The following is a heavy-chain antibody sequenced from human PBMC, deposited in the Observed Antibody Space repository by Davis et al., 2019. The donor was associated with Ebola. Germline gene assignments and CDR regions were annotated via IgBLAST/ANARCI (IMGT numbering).Heavy chain of an antibody. Sequence: SETLSLTCTVSGGSISSGSYYWSWIRQPAGKGLEWIGHIYTSGSTNYNPSLKSRVTISVDTSKNQFSLKLSSVTAADTAVYYCARDRGFHYWGQGTLVTVSS. D-gene: IGHD5-12*01. J-gene: IGHJ4*02. CDR3: ARDRGFHY. CDR2: IYTSGST. CDR1: GGSISSGSYY. V-gene: IGHV4-61*09.